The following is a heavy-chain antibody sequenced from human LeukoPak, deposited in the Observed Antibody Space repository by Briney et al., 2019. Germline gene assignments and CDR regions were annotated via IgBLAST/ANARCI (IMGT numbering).Heavy chain of an antibody. CDR2: ISASGNII. CDR3: ARHMVITPFDS. D-gene: IGHD4/OR15-4a*01. V-gene: IGHV3-11*01. J-gene: IGHJ4*02. Sequence: GGSLRLSCVAPGFPFRDYYFSWVRQAPGQGLEWLSFISASGNIIHYEDSVKGRFTISRDDAKNSVFLQMDSLRTEDTALYYCARHMVITPFDSWGQGTLVTVSS. CDR1: GFPFRDYY.